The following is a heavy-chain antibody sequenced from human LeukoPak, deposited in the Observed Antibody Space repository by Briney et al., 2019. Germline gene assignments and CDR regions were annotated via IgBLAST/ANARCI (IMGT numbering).Heavy chain of an antibody. Sequence: GGSLRLSCGAFGFNFRAFTMHWVRQAPGKGLEWVSLFSRNGVTTYYAESVRGRFTIPRDNSKNSVYLQMDSLTTEDTAVYYCAKEKDTIYFDLWGQGTMVTVSA. CDR3: AKEKDTIYFDL. V-gene: IGHV3-43*01. D-gene: IGHD2-15*01. CDR2: FSRNGVTT. CDR1: GFNFRAFT. J-gene: IGHJ3*01.